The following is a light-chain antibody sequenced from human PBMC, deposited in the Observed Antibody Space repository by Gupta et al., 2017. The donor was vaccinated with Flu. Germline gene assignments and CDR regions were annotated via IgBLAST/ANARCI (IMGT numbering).Light chain of an antibody. CDR1: QSVSSSY. Sequence: EVVLTQSPGILSLSPGERATLSCRASQSVSSSYLAWYQQKPGQAPRLLIYGASSRATGIPDRFSGSGSGTDFTLTISRLEPEDFAVYYCQQYGSSPATFGPGTKVDIK. CDR2: GAS. CDR3: QQYGSSPAT. J-gene: IGKJ3*01. V-gene: IGKV3-20*01.